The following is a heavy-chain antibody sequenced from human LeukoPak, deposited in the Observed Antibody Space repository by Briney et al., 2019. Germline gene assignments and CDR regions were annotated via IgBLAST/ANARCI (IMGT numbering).Heavy chain of an antibody. Sequence: GGSLRLSCAASGFTFSNFWMSWVRQAPGKGLEWVANIKPEGSEKYYVDSVKGRSTISRDNAKNSLYLQMNSLRAEDTAVYYCTRNRGLDVWGQGTTVTVSS. V-gene: IGHV3-7*01. D-gene: IGHD6-25*01. CDR1: GFTFSNFW. CDR2: IKPEGSEK. CDR3: TRNRGLDV. J-gene: IGHJ6*02.